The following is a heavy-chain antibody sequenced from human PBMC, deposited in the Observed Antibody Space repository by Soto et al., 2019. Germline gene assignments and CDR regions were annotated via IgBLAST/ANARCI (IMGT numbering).Heavy chain of an antibody. CDR3: ERDRMGGNSTIDS. CDR2: IWYDGSNK. D-gene: IGHD3-16*01. J-gene: IGHJ4*02. V-gene: IGHV3-33*01. Sequence: GGSLRLSCAASGFTFSSYGMHWVRQAPGKGLEWVAIIWYDGSNKYYVDSVKGRFTISGDNSRNKLYLEMNSLRAEDTAVYYCERDRMGGNSTIDSWGQGIMVNVS. CDR1: GFTFSSYG.